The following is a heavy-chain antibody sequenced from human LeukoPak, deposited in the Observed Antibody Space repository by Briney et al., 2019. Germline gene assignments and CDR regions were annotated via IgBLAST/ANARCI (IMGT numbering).Heavy chain of an antibody. CDR2: ISSSSSTI. Sequence: GGSLRLSCAASGFTFSSYSMNWVRQAPGKGLEWVSYISSSSSTIYYTDSVKGRFTISRDNAKNSLYLQMNSLRDEDTAVYYCAGYLAARGKCFDYWGQGTLVTVSS. CDR1: GFTFSSYS. CDR3: AGYLAARGKCFDY. V-gene: IGHV3-48*02. J-gene: IGHJ4*02. D-gene: IGHD6-6*01.